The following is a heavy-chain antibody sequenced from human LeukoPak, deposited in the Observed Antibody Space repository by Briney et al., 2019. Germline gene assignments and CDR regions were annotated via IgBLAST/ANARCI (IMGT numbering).Heavy chain of an antibody. Sequence: GRSLRLSCAAYGFTFDDYAMHWVRQAPGKGLEWVSGISWNSGSIGYADSVKGRFTISRDNAKNSLYLQMNSLRAEDTALYYCAKANYDSSGNDYWGQGTLVTVSS. CDR1: GFTFDDYA. J-gene: IGHJ4*02. V-gene: IGHV3-9*01. CDR3: AKANYDSSGNDY. CDR2: ISWNSGSI. D-gene: IGHD3-22*01.